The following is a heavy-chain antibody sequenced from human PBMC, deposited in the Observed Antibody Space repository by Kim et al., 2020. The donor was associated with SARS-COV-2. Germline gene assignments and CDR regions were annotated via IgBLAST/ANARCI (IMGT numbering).Heavy chain of an antibody. Sequence: AASMKGRFTTSRDNANNSLYLQMNNLRVEDTAVYYCARDRDYRNYVGLGYWGQGTLVTVSS. D-gene: IGHD4-4*01. J-gene: IGHJ4*02. V-gene: IGHV3-21*01. CDR3: ARDRDYRNYVGLGY.